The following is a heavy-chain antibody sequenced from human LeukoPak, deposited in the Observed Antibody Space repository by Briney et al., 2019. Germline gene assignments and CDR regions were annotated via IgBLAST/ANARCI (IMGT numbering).Heavy chain of an antibody. CDR2: IYYSGST. D-gene: IGHD3-22*01. CDR1: GGSISSGGYY. V-gene: IGHV4-31*03. J-gene: IGHJ5*02. CDR3: ARPYYYDSRIDP. Sequence: PSEPLSLTCTVSGGSISSGGYYWSWIRQHPGKGLEWIGYIYYSGSTYYNPSLKSRVTISVDTSKNQFSLQLSSVTTADTAVYYCARPYYYDSRIDPWGQGTLVTVSS.